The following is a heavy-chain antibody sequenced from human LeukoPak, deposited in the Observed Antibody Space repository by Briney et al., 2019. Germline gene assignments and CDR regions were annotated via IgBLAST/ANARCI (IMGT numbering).Heavy chain of an antibody. D-gene: IGHD6-19*01. CDR1: GFTFSAYA. CDR2: ISGSGGSP. Sequence: GGSLRLSCVASGFTFSAYAMGWVRQTPGKGLEWVSSISGSGGSPYYADSVKGRFTISRDNAKNSLYLQMNSLRAEDTAVYYCARDLWEWLVPQGNNDAFDIWGQGTMVTVSS. V-gene: IGHV3-23*01. J-gene: IGHJ3*02. CDR3: ARDLWEWLVPQGNNDAFDI.